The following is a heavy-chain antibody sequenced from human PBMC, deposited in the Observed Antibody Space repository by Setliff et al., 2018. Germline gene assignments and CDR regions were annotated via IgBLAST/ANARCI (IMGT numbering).Heavy chain of an antibody. CDR3: ARESRYYYDNLGTLDY. Sequence: SETLSLTCSVSGVSITTNGYYWSWIRQPPGKGLEWIGYIYSSGSTYYNPSLKSRVSISVDTSKNQFSLKLSSVTAADTAVYYCARESRYYYDNLGTLDYWGQGTLVTVSS. CDR2: IYSSGST. V-gene: IGHV4-30-4*08. CDR1: GVSITTNGYY. D-gene: IGHD3-22*01. J-gene: IGHJ4*02.